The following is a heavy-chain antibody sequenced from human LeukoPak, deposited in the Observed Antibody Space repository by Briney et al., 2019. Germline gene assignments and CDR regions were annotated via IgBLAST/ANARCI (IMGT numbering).Heavy chain of an antibody. J-gene: IGHJ4*02. D-gene: IGHD3-9*01. V-gene: IGHV1-2*02. CDR3: ARSPHILTGENFDF. CDR1: GYTFTGYY. Sequence: ASVTVSCKASGYTFTGYYMHWVRQAPGQGLVWMGWINSNSGGTNYAQKFQARVTMTRDTSISTAYMELSRLRSDDTAVYYCARSPHILTGENFDFWGQGTLVTVSS. CDR2: INSNSGGT.